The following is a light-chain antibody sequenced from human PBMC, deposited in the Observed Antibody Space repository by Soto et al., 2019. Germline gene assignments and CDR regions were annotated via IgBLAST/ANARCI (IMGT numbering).Light chain of an antibody. CDR3: QQYGSSPPYT. J-gene: IGKJ2*01. CDR2: VAS. CDR1: QSVSSSY. V-gene: IGKV3-20*01. Sequence: EIVLTQSPGTMSLSPGERATLSCRASQSVSSSYLAWYQQKPGQAPRLLIYVASSRATGIPDRFSGSGSGTDFTLTISILEPEDFAVYYCQQYGSSPPYTFGQGTKLEIK.